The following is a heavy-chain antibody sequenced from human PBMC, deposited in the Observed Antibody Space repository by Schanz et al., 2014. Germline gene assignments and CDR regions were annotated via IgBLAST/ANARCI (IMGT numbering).Heavy chain of an antibody. D-gene: IGHD3-3*01. CDR2: ISRSTPDI. CDR1: GFTFSSYS. J-gene: IGHJ4*02. CDR3: VSDSFFAFDY. V-gene: IGHV3-48*01. Sequence: EVQLAESGGGLVQPGGSLRLSCTASGFTFSSYSMNWVRQAPGKGLEWVSNISRSTPDIYYADSVKGRFTMSRDNDKNSVFLQMNSLKAEDTDVYYCVSDSFFAFDYWGQGTLVTVSS.